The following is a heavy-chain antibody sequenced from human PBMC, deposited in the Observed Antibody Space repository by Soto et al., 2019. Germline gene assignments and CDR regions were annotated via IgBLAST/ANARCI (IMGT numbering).Heavy chain of an antibody. CDR1: GGSFSGYY. D-gene: IGHD6-13*01. CDR2: INHSGST. J-gene: IGHJ4*02. CDR3: ARVWGGAAAGYYFDY. Sequence: QVQLQQWGAGLLKPSETLSLTCAVYGGSFSGYYWSWIRQPPGKGLEWIGEINHSGSTNYNPSLKSRVTISVDTSKNQFSLKRSSGTAADTAGYYCARVWGGAAAGYYFDYWGQGTLVTVSS. V-gene: IGHV4-34*01.